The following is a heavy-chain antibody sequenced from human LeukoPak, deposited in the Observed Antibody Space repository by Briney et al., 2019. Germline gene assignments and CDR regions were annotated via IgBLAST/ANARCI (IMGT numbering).Heavy chain of an antibody. CDR2: ISWNSGSI. CDR3: AKDALPAVIASQNIVLGLYYFDY. CDR1: GFTFDDYA. D-gene: IGHD2/OR15-2a*01. J-gene: IGHJ4*02. Sequence: GRSLSLSCAASGFTFDDYAMHWVRQAPGKGLEWVSGISWNSGSIGYADSVKGRFTISRDNAKNSPYLQMNSLRAEDTALYYCAKDALPAVIASQNIVLGLYYFDYWGQGTLVTVSS. V-gene: IGHV3-9*01.